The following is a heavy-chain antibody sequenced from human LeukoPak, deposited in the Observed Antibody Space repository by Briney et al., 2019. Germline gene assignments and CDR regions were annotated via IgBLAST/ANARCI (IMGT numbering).Heavy chain of an antibody. V-gene: IGHV3-23*01. CDR2: ISGSGGST. CDR3: ANPILPEVVVAVSDAFDI. Sequence: HPGGSLRLSCAASGFTFSSYAMSWVRQAPGKGLEWVSAISGSGGSTYYADSVKGRFTISRGNSKNTLYPQMNSLRAEDTAVYYCANPILPEVVVAVSDAFDIWGQGTMVTVSS. CDR1: GFTFSSYA. D-gene: IGHD2-15*01. J-gene: IGHJ3*02.